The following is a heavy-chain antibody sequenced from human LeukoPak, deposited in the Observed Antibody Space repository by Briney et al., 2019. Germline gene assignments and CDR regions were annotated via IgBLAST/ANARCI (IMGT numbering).Heavy chain of an antibody. CDR1: GGSFSGYY. J-gene: IGHJ4*02. V-gene: IGHV4-34*01. CDR3: ERVGVGGVDY. Sequence: SETLSLTCTVYGGSFSGYYWSWIRQPPGKGLEWIGEINHSGSTNYNPSLKSRVTISVDTSKNQFSLKLSSVTAADTAVYYCERVGVGGVDYWGQGTLVTVSS. D-gene: IGHD2-8*02. CDR2: INHSGST.